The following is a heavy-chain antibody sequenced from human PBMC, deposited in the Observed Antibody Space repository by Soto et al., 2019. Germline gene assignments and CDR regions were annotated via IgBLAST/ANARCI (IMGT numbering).Heavy chain of an antibody. Sequence: HPGGSLRLSCAASGFTFSSYAMSWVRQAPGKGLEWVSAISCSGVSTYYADSVKGRFTISRDNSKNTLYLQMNSLRAEDTAVYYCAKRLGYCSGGSCYPEAFDIWGQGTMVTVSS. CDR2: ISCSGVST. CDR1: GFTFSSYA. CDR3: AKRLGYCSGGSCYPEAFDI. D-gene: IGHD2-15*01. J-gene: IGHJ3*02. V-gene: IGHV3-23*01.